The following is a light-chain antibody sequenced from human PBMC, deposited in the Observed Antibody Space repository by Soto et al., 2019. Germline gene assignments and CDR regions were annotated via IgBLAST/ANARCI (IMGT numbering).Light chain of an antibody. V-gene: IGKV3-20*01. CDR3: QQYGSSPMYT. CDR2: GAS. J-gene: IGKJ2*01. CDR1: QSVSSSY. Sequence: EIVLTQSPGTLSLSPGERATLSCRASQSVSSSYFGWYQLKPGQALRLLIYGASSRATAISDKFSGSGSGTGFTLTISRLEPEDFAVYYCQQYGSSPMYTFGQGTKLEIK.